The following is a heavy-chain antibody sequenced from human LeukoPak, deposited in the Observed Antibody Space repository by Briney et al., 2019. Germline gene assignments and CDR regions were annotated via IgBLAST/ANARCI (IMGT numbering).Heavy chain of an antibody. CDR2: IYHTGST. Sequence: PSETLSLTCTVSGYSISSGYYWGWIRQPPGKGLEWIGSIYHTGSTYYNPSLKSRITISVDTSKNQFSLKLSSVTAADTAVYYCARGEVLLWFGELYRWFDPWGQGTLVTVSS. D-gene: IGHD3-10*01. V-gene: IGHV4-38-2*02. J-gene: IGHJ5*02. CDR1: GYSISSGYY. CDR3: ARGEVLLWFGELYRWFDP.